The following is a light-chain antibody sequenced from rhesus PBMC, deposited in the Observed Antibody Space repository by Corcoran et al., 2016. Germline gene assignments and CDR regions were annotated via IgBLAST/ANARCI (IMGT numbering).Light chain of an antibody. J-gene: IGKJ2*01. CDR2: EVS. V-gene: IGKV2S15*01. CDR3: MQGIQLPYS. CDR1: QSLLHSGGKTS. Sequence: DIVMTQTPLSLPVTPGEPASISCRSSQSLLHSGGKTSLYWYLQKPGQSPQLLIHEVSNRASGVPDRCSGSGSGTDFTLKITRGEAEDVGVYYCMQGIQLPYSFGQGTKVEIK.